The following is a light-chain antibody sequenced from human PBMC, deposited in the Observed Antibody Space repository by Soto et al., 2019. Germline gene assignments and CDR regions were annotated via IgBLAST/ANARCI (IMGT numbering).Light chain of an antibody. CDR1: SSDVGGYNY. Sequence: QSVLTQPRSVSGSPGQSVTISCTGTSSDVGGYNYVSWYQQHPGKAPKLMIYDVSERPSGVPDRFSGSKSGNTASLTISWLQAEDEADFFCCSYAGTYTYVFGTGTKLTVL. CDR3: CSYAGTYTYV. J-gene: IGLJ1*01. CDR2: DVS. V-gene: IGLV2-11*01.